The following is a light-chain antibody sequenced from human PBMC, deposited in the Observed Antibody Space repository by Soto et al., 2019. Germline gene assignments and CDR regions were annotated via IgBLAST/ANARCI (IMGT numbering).Light chain of an antibody. CDR3: QQYNSYWT. CDR1: QSIRSW. J-gene: IGKJ1*01. CDR2: KAS. V-gene: IGKV1-5*03. Sequence: DLQMTQSPSTLSASVGDRVTITCRASQSIRSWLAWYQQKPGKAPKLLIYKASSLDSGVPSRFNGSGSGTEFTLTISSLQPDDFATYYCQQYNSYWTFGQGTKVEIK.